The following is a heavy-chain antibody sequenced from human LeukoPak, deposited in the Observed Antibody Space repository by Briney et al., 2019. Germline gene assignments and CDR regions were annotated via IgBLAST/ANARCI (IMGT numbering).Heavy chain of an antibody. Sequence: GGPLGFSGTASGFTFTTITWTGLRQAQGKGLKGFSSISGSGTNTSYTDSVKGRFTNSRDNSENTLYLQMNSLTAEDAAVYFCARGLSVGVAFGDFWGQGTLVTVSS. D-gene: IGHD3-3*01. CDR2: ISGSGTNT. J-gene: IGHJ4*02. CDR1: GFTFTTIT. V-gene: IGHV3-23*01. CDR3: ARGLSVGVAFGDF.